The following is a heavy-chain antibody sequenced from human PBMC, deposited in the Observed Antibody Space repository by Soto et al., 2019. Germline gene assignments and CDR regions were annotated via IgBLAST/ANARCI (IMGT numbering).Heavy chain of an antibody. J-gene: IGHJ5*02. D-gene: IGHD6-13*01. CDR2: INQDGSGK. V-gene: IGHV3-7*01. Sequence: GGSLRLSCAGSGFTFSSYWMSWVRQAPGKGLEWVANINQDGSGKYYADSVRGRFTFSRDNAENSLYLQMNSLRVEDTAVYYCARHTERIAQIGWFDPWG. CDR1: GFTFSSYW. CDR3: ARHTERIAQIGWFDP.